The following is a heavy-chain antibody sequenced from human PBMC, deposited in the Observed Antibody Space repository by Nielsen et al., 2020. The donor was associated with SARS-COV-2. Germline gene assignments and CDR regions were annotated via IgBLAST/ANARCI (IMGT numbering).Heavy chain of an antibody. CDR2: ISGRGHKS. CDR1: GFTFDDYA. J-gene: IGHJ3*02. V-gene: IGHV3-23*01. CDR3: AKENFESTDYGEDAFDI. Sequence: GESLKISCAASGFTFDDYAMHWVRQAPGKGLEWVSGISGRGHKSFYADSVKGRFTISRDNSKNTVYLQMHSLRAEDTALYYCAKENFESTDYGEDAFDIWGQGTLVTVSS. D-gene: IGHD4/OR15-4a*01.